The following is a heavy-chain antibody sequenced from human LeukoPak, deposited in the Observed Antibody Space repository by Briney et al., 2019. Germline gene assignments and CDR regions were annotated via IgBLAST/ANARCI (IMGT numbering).Heavy chain of an antibody. CDR2: INHSGST. V-gene: IGHV4-34*01. D-gene: IGHD3-9*01. Sequence: PSETLSLTCAVYGGSFSGYYWSWIRQPPGKRLEWIGEINHSGSTNYNPSLKSRVTISVDTSKNQFSLKLSSVTAADTAVYYCARAQVRLRYFDWLSYGMDVWGQGTTVTVSS. CDR3: ARAQVRLRYFDWLSYGMDV. CDR1: GGSFSGYY. J-gene: IGHJ6*02.